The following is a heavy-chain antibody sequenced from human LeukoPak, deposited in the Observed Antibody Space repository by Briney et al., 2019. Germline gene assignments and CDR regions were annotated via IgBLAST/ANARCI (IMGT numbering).Heavy chain of an antibody. J-gene: IGHJ6*03. Sequence: SVKVSCKASGDTFSSYAISWVRQAPGQGLEWMGRIIPIFGTANYAQKFQGRVTITTDESTSTAYMELSSLRSEDTAVYYCASRNDSSGYGNYYYYYMDVWGKGTTVTVSS. D-gene: IGHD3-22*01. V-gene: IGHV1-69*05. CDR2: IIPIFGTA. CDR1: GDTFSSYA. CDR3: ASRNDSSGYGNYYYYYMDV.